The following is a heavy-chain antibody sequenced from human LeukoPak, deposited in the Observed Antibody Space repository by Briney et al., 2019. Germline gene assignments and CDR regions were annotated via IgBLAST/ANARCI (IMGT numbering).Heavy chain of an antibody. Sequence: GGSLRLSCAASGFTFSSYSMNWVRQAPGKGLEWVSSISSSSSYIYYADSVKGRFTISRDNAKNSLYLQMNSLRAEDTAVYYCASTPSRYFDWLLDTFDYWGQGTLVTVSS. J-gene: IGHJ4*02. D-gene: IGHD3-9*01. CDR2: ISSSSSYI. CDR1: GFTFSSYS. CDR3: ASTPSRYFDWLLDTFDY. V-gene: IGHV3-21*01.